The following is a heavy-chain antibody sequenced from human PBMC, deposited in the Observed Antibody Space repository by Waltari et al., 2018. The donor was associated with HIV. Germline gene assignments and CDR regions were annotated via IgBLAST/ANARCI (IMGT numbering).Heavy chain of an antibody. V-gene: IGHV4-34*01. J-gene: IGHJ4*02. CDR3: SREGYGGNPANDFDF. D-gene: IGHD5-18*01. CDR2: VNHSGNI. Sequence: QVQLQQSGAGLLKPSETLSLPCTVSGGSFSGYYWGWNRQPPGQGLEWIGEVNHSGNINYNPSLKRRLNISVGTSKRQFSLRLKSVTAADTAVYFCSREGYGGNPANDFDFWGQGTLVSVSS. CDR1: GGSFSGYY.